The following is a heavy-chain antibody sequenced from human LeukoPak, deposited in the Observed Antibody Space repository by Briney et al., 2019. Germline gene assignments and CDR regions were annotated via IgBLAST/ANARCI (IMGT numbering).Heavy chain of an antibody. D-gene: IGHD2-2*01. V-gene: IGHV1-69*04. CDR3: ARIRYCSSTSCYPDY. CDR1: GGTFGIYA. J-gene: IGHJ4*02. Sequence: SVKVSCKASGGTFGIYAISWVRQAPGQGLEWMGRIIPILGIANYAQKFQGRVTITADKSTSTAYMELRSLRSDDTAVYYCARIRYCSSTSCYPDYWGQGTLVTVSS. CDR2: IIPILGIA.